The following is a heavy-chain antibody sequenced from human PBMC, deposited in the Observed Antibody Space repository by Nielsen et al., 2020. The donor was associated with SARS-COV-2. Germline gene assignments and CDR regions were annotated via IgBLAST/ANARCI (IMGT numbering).Heavy chain of an antibody. Sequence: GESLKISCAASGFPFSTYGMHWVRQAPGRGLEWVTVISKDGSQKYYAESVRGRFSISRDNSRNTVHLEMGSLRADDTATYYCAKFLESNNSFIEHKFDLWGQGTPVTVSS. V-gene: IGHV3-30*18. J-gene: IGHJ5*01. D-gene: IGHD3-3*01. CDR1: GFPFSTYG. CDR2: ISKDGSQK. CDR3: AKFLESNNSFIEHKFDL.